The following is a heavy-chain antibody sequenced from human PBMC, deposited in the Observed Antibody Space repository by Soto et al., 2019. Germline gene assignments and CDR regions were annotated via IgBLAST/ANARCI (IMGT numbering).Heavy chain of an antibody. D-gene: IGHD1-1*01. CDR2: IYATGTT. J-gene: IGHJ5*02. V-gene: IGHV4-4*07. CDR1: CASIRGYS. Sequence: SDTLSLTCTVPCASIRGYSWRCIRKSAGNGPEWIGRIYATGTTDYNPSLKSRVMMSVDTSKKQFSLKLRSVTAADTAVYYCVRDGTKTLRDWFDPWGQGISVTVSS. CDR3: VRDGTKTLRDWFDP.